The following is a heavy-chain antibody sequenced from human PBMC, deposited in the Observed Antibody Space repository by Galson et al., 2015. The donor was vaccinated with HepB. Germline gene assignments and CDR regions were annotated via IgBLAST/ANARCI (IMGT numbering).Heavy chain of an antibody. CDR1: GFTFSSYW. J-gene: IGHJ4*02. CDR3: ARIAGSGIYFDY. CDR2: IKKDESER. V-gene: IGHV3-7*01. Sequence: SLRLSCAASGFTFSSYWMTWVRQAPGKGLEWVANIKKDESERYYVDSVKGRLIISRDNAKNSLYLQMNSLRVDDTAVYYCARIAGSGIYFDYWGRGTLVTVSS. D-gene: IGHD3-10*01.